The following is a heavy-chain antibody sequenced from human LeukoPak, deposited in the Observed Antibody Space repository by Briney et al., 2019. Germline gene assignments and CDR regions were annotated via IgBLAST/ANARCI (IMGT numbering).Heavy chain of an antibody. Sequence: GGSLRLSCAASGFTVSSNYMNWVRQAPGKGLEWVSVIYRGGNTYYADSVKGRFTISRDNSKNTLYLQMNSLRAEDTAVYYCAKDMWIDKAAAGTAGFAYWGQGTLVTVSS. CDR3: AKDMWIDKAAAGTAGFAY. J-gene: IGHJ4*02. D-gene: IGHD6-13*01. CDR1: GFTVSSNY. CDR2: IYRGGNT. V-gene: IGHV3-66*01.